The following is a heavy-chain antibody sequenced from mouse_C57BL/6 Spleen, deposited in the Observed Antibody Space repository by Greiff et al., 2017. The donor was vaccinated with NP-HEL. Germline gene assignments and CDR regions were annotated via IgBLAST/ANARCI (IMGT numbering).Heavy chain of an antibody. V-gene: IGHV5-4*01. CDR1: GFTFSSYA. J-gene: IGHJ3*01. Sequence: EVMLVESGGGLVKPGGSLKLSCAASGFTFSSYAMSWVRQTPEKRLEWVATISDGGSYTYYPDNVKGRCTISRDNAKNNLYLQMSHLKSEDTAMYYCARDRELGPFAYWGQGTLVTVSA. CDR2: ISDGGSYT. CDR3: ARDRELGPFAY. D-gene: IGHD4-1*01.